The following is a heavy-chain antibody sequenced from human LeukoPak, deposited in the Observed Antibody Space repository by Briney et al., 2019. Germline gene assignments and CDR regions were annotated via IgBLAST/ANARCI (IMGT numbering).Heavy chain of an antibody. Sequence: SVKVSCKASGGTFSSYAISWVRQAPGQGLEWMGGIIPIFGTANYAQKFQGRVTITADKSTSTAYMELSSLRSEDTAVYYCARGVDYYGSGSHYYMDVWGKGTTVTVSS. V-gene: IGHV1-69*06. CDR2: IIPIFGTA. D-gene: IGHD3-10*01. CDR1: GGTFSSYA. J-gene: IGHJ6*03. CDR3: ARGVDYYGSGSHYYMDV.